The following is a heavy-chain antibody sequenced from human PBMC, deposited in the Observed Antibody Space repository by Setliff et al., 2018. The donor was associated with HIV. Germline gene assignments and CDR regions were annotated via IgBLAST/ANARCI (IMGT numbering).Heavy chain of an antibody. D-gene: IGHD5-12*01. Sequence: ASETLSLTCAVSGYSISSGYYWGWIRQPPGKGLEWIGSIYHSGSTYYNPPIKSRVTISVDTSKNQFSLKLSSVTAADTAVYYCARMYSGYDWSPAGARTRYFDYWGQGTLVTAPQ. CDR1: GYSISSGYY. J-gene: IGHJ4*02. CDR3: ARMYSGYDWSPAGARTRYFDY. V-gene: IGHV4-38-2*01. CDR2: IYHSGST.